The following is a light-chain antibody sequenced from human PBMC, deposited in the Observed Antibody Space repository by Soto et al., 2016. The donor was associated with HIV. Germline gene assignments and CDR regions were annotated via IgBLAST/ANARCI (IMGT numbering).Light chain of an antibody. CDR3: QHAET. J-gene: IGKJ2*01. V-gene: IGKV1-33*01. CDR1: QDISHY. CDR2: DVS. Sequence: DIQMTQAPSSLSASVGDRVTITCQASQDISHYLNWYQQKPGKAPKLLIYDVSNLETGVPSRFSGSGSGTEFTLTISSLLPDDSATYYCQHAETFGQGTKLEIK.